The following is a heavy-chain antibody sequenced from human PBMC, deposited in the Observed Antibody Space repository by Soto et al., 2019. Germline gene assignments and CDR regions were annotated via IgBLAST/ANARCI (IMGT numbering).Heavy chain of an antibody. Sequence: QVRLVQSGSEVKKLGASVKVSCKSSDNTFTHYGINWVRQAPGQGLEWMGWISGYNGNTKYAQKCQDRVTMTADTSTRTAFMEVRSLTSDDTGVYFCAATGGNYFGLGVWGQGTTVTVSS. CDR2: ISGYNGNT. J-gene: IGHJ6*02. V-gene: IGHV1-18*01. CDR1: DNTFTHYG. D-gene: IGHD2-8*02. CDR3: AATGGNYFGLGV.